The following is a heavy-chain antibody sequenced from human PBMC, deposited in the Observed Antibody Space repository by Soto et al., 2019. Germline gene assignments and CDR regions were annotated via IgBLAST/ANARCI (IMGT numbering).Heavy chain of an antibody. V-gene: IGHV1-2*04. Sequence: ASVKVSCKASGYTFTGYYMHWVRQAPGQGLEWMGWINPNSGGTNYAQKFQGWVTMTRDTSISTAYMELSRLRSDDKAVYYCAIHYDFWSGYSYDLYYYGMDVWGQGTTVTVSS. CDR2: INPNSGGT. CDR1: GYTFTGYY. CDR3: AIHYDFWSGYSYDLYYYGMDV. J-gene: IGHJ6*02. D-gene: IGHD3-3*01.